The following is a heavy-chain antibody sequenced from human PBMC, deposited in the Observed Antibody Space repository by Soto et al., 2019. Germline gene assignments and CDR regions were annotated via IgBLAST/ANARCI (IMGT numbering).Heavy chain of an antibody. CDR3: ARRGAPPYYYYGLDV. CDR2: INAYNGET. V-gene: IGHV1-18*01. CDR1: GYTFTSYS. J-gene: IGHJ6*02. Sequence: ASVKVSCKASGYTFTSYSIHWVRQAPGQRLEWMGWINAYNGETNYAQKLQGRVTMTTATSTSTAYMELKSLKSDDTAVYYCARRGAPPYYYYGLDVWGQGTTVTVSS. D-gene: IGHD3-16*01.